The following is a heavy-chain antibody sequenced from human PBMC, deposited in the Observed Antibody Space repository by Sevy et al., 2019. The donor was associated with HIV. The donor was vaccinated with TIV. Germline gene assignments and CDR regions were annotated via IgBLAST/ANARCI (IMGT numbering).Heavy chain of an antibody. V-gene: IGHV6-1*01. J-gene: IGHJ4*02. CDR2: TYYRSKWYY. CDR1: GDSVSSNSAA. CDR3: TRGWYYYFDY. D-gene: IGHD6-13*01. Sequence: SQTLSLTCAISGDSVSSNSAAWNWIRQSPSRGLEEVGRTYYRSKWYYDYAESVESRININPDTSTNHFSLQLNSVTPEDTAVYYCTRGWYYYFDYWGQGSLVTVSS.